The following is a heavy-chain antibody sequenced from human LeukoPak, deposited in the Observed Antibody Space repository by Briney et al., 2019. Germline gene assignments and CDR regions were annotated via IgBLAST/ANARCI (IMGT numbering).Heavy chain of an antibody. J-gene: IGHJ4*02. Sequence: ASVKVSCKVSGYTLIELSMHWVRQAPGKGLEWMGTFDPENGETFYAQKFQGRVTMTEDTSTDTAYMELSSLRSDDTAVYYCATDYYDSSGYYFAPVYWGQGTLVTVSS. CDR3: ATDYYDSSGYYFAPVY. V-gene: IGHV1-24*01. CDR2: FDPENGET. CDR1: GYTLIELS. D-gene: IGHD3-22*01.